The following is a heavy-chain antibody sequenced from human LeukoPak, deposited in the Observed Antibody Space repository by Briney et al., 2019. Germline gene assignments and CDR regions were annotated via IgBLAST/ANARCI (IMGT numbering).Heavy chain of an antibody. V-gene: IGHV4-31*03. Sequence: TAETLSLTCTVSGDSISIHVYSWTWIRQPPGKGLEWIGHISYSGNTYYNPSLKSRVTLSVDASKNQFSLNLTSVTAADTAIYYCARDFLRTASPDAFDFWGQGTMVTVSS. D-gene: IGHD2-21*02. CDR3: ARDFLRTASPDAFDF. J-gene: IGHJ3*01. CDR1: GDSISIHVYS. CDR2: ISYSGNT.